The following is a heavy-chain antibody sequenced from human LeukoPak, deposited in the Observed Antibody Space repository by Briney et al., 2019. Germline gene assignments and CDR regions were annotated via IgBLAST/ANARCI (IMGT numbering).Heavy chain of an antibody. CDR2: IYYSGST. J-gene: IGHJ3*02. CDR3: ARHALSHYYDSSGHDAFDI. CDR1: GGSFSGYY. D-gene: IGHD3-22*01. Sequence: SETLSLTCAVYGGSFSGYYWSWIRQPPGKGLEWIGYIYYSGSTNYNPSLKSRVTISVDTSKNQFSLKLSSVTAADTAVYYCARHALSHYYDSSGHDAFDIWGQGTMVTVSS. V-gene: IGHV4-59*08.